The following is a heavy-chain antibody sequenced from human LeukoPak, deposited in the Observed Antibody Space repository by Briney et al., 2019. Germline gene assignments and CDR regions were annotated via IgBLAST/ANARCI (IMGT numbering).Heavy chain of an antibody. CDR3: ARWGREYGMDV. J-gene: IGHJ6*04. D-gene: IGHD3-16*01. CDR1: GGSISSGGYY. CDR2: IYYSGST. Sequence: PSETLSLTCTVSGGSISSGGYYWSWIRQHPGKGLEWIGYIYYSGSTYFNPSLKSRVTMSVDTSKNQSSLKLSSVTAADTAVYYCARWGREYGMDVWGKGTTVTVSS. V-gene: IGHV4-31*03.